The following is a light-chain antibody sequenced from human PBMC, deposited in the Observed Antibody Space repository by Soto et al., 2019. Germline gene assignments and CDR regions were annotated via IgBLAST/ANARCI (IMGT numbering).Light chain of an antibody. CDR1: QSVLYSSNNKNY. J-gene: IGKJ1*01. V-gene: IGKV4-1*01. CDR2: WAS. CDR3: QQYYSTPRT. Sequence: DIVMTQSPDSLGVSLGERATINCKSSQSVLYSSNNKNYLAWYQQKPGQPPKLLIYWASTRDSGVPDRFSGSGSGRDFTLTISSLQAEDVAVYYCQQYYSTPRTFGHGTKVELK.